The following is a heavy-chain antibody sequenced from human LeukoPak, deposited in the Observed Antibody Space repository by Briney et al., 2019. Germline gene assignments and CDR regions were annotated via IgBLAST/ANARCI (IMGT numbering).Heavy chain of an antibody. V-gene: IGHV4-39*01. D-gene: IGHD3-9*01. J-gene: IGHJ4*02. CDR3: LLTGYYLYYFDY. CDR2: IYYSGST. CDR1: GGSISSSSYY. Sequence: PSETLSLTCTVSGGSISSSSYYWGWIRQPPGKGLEWIGSIYYSGSTYYNPSLTSRVTISVDTSKNQFSLKLSSVTAADTAVYYCLLTGYYLYYFDYWGQGTLVTVSS.